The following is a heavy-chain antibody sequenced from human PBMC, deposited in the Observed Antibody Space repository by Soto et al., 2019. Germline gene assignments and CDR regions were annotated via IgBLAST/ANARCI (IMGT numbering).Heavy chain of an antibody. CDR1: GFPFDDFA. J-gene: IGHJ4*02. CDR2: VSTSGRST. CDR3: VKQAHGLDGVAFDY. V-gene: IGHV3-64D*06. Sequence: GGSLRLSCTGSGFPFDDFAINWVRQVPGKGLEAISAVSTSGRSTYYADSLKDRFTISRDNSKNTLFLQMGSLRPEDTAIYYCVKQAHGLDGVAFDYWGQGTQVTVSS. D-gene: IGHD2-15*01.